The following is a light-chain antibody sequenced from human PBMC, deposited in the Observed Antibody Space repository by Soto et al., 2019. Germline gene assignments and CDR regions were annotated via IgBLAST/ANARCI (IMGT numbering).Light chain of an antibody. CDR1: SCDVGGYNY. V-gene: IGLV2-8*01. J-gene: IGLJ1*01. CDR3: SSYAGSSYV. CDR2: EVN. Sequence: QSALTQPPSASGSPGQSVTISCTGSSCDVGGYNYVSWYQQHPGKAPKVMIYEVNRRPAGVPDRFSGSKSGNTASLTVSGLQTEDEADYYCSSYAGSSYVFGTGTKLTVL.